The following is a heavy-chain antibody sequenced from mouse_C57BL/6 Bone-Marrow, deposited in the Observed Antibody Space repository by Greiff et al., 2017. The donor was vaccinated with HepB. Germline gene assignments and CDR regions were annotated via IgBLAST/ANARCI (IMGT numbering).Heavy chain of an antibody. Sequence: EVQLVESGGGLVQPGASLRLSCAASGFTFTDYYMSWVRQPPGKAPEWLALIRNKANGYTTEYTASVKGRFTISRDNCQNILYLQMNTLRAEDRATYYCVKAVYYGSSYDGGAMDYWGQGTSVTVSS. CDR2: IRNKANGYTT. CDR3: VKAVYYGSSYDGGAMDY. D-gene: IGHD1-1*01. CDR1: GFTFTDYY. V-gene: IGHV7-4*01. J-gene: IGHJ4*01.